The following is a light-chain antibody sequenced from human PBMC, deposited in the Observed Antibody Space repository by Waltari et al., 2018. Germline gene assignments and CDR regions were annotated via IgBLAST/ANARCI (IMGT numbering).Light chain of an antibody. CDR1: ESVSKS. Sequence: SSRARESVSKSLSWYQQTPGQAPRLLIYAASNRATGIPDRFSGSGSGTDFSLTISRLEPEDFAVYYCQMYVTLPVTFGQGTKVEIK. CDR3: QMYVTLPVT. V-gene: IGKV3-20*01. CDR2: AAS. J-gene: IGKJ1*01.